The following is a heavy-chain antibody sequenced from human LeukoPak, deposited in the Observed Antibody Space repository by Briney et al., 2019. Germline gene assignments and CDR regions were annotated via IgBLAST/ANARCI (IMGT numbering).Heavy chain of an antibody. CDR1: GYTYTTNY. CDR2: THPSGSSS. CDR3: ARLDIDTTMVTNYLDQ. J-gene: IGHJ4*02. V-gene: IGHV1-46*01. D-gene: IGHD5-18*01. Sequence: ASVIISSKPSGYTYTTNYRHWGRHASAQGLEWMVGTHPSGSSSKYGQKFQGRVTMTKDHSASTVYIERSSLRSEDAAVCYCARLDIDTTMVTNYLDQWGQATLVSVPS.